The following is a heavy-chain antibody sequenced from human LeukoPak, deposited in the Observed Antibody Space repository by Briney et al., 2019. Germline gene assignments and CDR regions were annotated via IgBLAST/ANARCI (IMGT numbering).Heavy chain of an antibody. CDR2: ISRSDGTT. CDR1: GFTFSSYA. J-gene: IGHJ4*02. D-gene: IGHD3-22*01. CDR3: ARDREYYDSSGYYTGRYFDY. Sequence: PGGSLRLSCAASGFTFSSYAMTWVRQAPGTGLEWVSSISRSDGTTYYADSVKGRFTISRDNSKNTLYLQMNSLRAEDTAVYYCARDREYYDSSGYYTGRYFDYWGQGTLVTVSS. V-gene: IGHV3-23*01.